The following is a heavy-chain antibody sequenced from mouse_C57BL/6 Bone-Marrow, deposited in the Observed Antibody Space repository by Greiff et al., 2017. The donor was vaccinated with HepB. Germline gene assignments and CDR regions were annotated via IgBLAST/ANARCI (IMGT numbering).Heavy chain of an antibody. CDR3: TRGRYYGLYYFDY. CDR1: GYTFTDYE. D-gene: IGHD1-2*01. CDR2: IDPETGGT. V-gene: IGHV1-15*01. Sequence: VQLKESGAELVRPGASVTLSCKASGYTFTDYEMHWVKQTPVHGLEWIGAIDPETGGTAYNQKFKGKAILTADKSSSTAYMELRSLTSEDSAVYYCTRGRYYGLYYFDYWGQGTTLTVSS. J-gene: IGHJ2*01.